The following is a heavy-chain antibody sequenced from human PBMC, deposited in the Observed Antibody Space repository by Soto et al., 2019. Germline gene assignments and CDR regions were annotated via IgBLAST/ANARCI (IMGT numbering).Heavy chain of an antibody. CDR2: ISGRGVST. V-gene: IGHV3-23*01. CDR1: GFTFSSYA. CDR3: AKSYLEPVVVAATRDYYYYYGMDV. J-gene: IGHJ6*02. D-gene: IGHD2-15*01. Sequence: EVQLLESGGGLVQPGGSLRLSCAASGFTFSSYAMSWVRQAPGKGLEWVSAISGRGVSTYYADSVKGRFTISRDNSKNTLYLQMNSLSAEDTAVYDCAKSYLEPVVVAATRDYYYYYGMDVWGQGTTVTVSS.